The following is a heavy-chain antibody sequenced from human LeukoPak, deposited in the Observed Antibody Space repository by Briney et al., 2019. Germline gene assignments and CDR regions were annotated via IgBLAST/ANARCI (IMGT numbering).Heavy chain of an antibody. Sequence: GGSLRLSCAASGFTFSSYGMHWVRQAPGKGLEWVSYISSSSSTIYYADSVKGRFTISRDNAKNSLYLQMNSLRAEDTAVYYCARELALVPFDYWGQGTLVTVSS. CDR3: ARELALVPFDY. CDR1: GFTFSSYG. V-gene: IGHV3-48*01. J-gene: IGHJ4*02. D-gene: IGHD2-8*02. CDR2: ISSSSSTI.